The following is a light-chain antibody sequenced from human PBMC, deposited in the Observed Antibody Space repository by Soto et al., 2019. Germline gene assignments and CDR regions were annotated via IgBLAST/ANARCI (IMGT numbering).Light chain of an antibody. V-gene: IGLV1-40*01. CDR2: VNI. CDR1: RSNIGAGYD. Sequence: QSVLTQPSSVSGAPRQRVTISCTGSRSNIGAGYDVHWYQQLPGTAPELVINVNINRPSGVPDRFSGSKSGTSASLAISGLQAEDEADYYCQSYDRSLSSWVFGSGTKLTVL. J-gene: IGLJ1*01. CDR3: QSYDRSLSSWV.